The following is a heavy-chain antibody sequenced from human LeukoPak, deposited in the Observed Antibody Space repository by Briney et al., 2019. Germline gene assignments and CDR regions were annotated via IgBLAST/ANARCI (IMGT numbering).Heavy chain of an antibody. J-gene: IGHJ4*02. D-gene: IGHD2-2*01. CDR2: ISYDGRNK. CDR3: AKGPLRGTAAAIDY. V-gene: IGHV3-30*18. CDR1: GFTFNNYG. Sequence: GKSLRLSCAASGFTFNNYGMHWVRQAPGKGQEWVAVISYDGRNKHYPDSVKGRFTISRDISTDTLWLQMDSLRTEDTAVYYCAKGPLRGTAAAIDYWGQGTLVTVSS.